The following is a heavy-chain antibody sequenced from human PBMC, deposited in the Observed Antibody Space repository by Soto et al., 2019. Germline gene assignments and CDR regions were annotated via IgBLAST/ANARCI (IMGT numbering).Heavy chain of an antibody. Sequence: PSQTLSLTCAISGDSVSSKRVVWNWIRQSPSRGLEWLGRTYYRSKWSFDYAVSVKSRIIINPDTSKNQFSLQLNSVISEDTAVYYCACSRDSLFVYWGQGTVVTVS. CDR3: ACSRDSLFVY. J-gene: IGHJ4*02. CDR2: TYYRSKWSF. D-gene: IGHD2-15*01. CDR1: GDSVSSKRVV. V-gene: IGHV6-1*01.